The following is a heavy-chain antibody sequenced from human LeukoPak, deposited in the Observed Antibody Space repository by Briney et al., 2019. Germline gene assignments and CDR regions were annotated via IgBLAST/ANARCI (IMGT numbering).Heavy chain of an antibody. CDR1: GYTFTGYY. J-gene: IGHJ4*02. CDR2: INPNSGGT. CDR3: ARDPYMTTVVKWGRYYFDY. V-gene: IGHV1-2*02. D-gene: IGHD4-23*01. Sequence: ASVKVSCKASGYTFTGYYMHWVRQAPGQGLEWMGWINPNSGGTNYAQKFQGRVTMTRDTSISTAYMELSRLRPDDTAVYYCARDPYMTTVVKWGRYYFDYWGQGTLVTVSS.